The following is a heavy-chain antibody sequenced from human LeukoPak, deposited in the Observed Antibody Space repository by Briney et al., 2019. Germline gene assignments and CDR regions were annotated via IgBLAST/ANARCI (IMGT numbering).Heavy chain of an antibody. CDR2: TGLNSVNT. CDR1: GFTFSRHA. CDR3: AKGDDIGKHPTRAYYFDT. Sequence: GGSLRLSCAASGFTFSRHAMSWVGQAPGKGLEWVSTTGLNSVNTLCAESVQGRFSISRDNSKNTLDLQMDNLRVDDTAVYYCAKGDDIGKHPTRAYYFDTWGQGTLVTVSS. D-gene: IGHD5-24*01. J-gene: IGHJ4*02. V-gene: IGHV3-23*01.